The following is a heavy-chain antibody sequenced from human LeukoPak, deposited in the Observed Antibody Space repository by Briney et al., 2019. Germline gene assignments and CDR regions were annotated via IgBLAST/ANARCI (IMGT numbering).Heavy chain of an antibody. Sequence: GASVKVSCKASGYTFTSYDVNWVRQATGQGLEWMGWMNPNSGNTSYAQKFQGRVTITRNTSISTAYMELSSLRSEDTAVYYCARELNIMITFGGVIVKSSGWFDPWGQGTLVTVSS. CDR2: MNPNSGNT. CDR3: ARELNIMITFGGVIVKSSGWFDP. CDR1: GYTFTSYD. D-gene: IGHD3-16*02. V-gene: IGHV1-8*03. J-gene: IGHJ5*02.